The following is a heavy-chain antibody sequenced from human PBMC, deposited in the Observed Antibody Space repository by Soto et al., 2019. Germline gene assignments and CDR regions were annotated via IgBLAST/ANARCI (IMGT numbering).Heavy chain of an antibody. V-gene: IGHV3-21*01. CDR1: GFSFSTYA. CDR3: ARDPKADSGWPYYLDY. D-gene: IGHD6-19*01. J-gene: IGHJ4*02. CDR2: ITKTGGHS. Sequence: EVQMVESGGGLGKPGGSLRLSCATSGFSFSTYAMNWVRQTPGEGLEWVAAITKTGGHSYYADSVKGRFIISRDNSDNSLSLQMNSLRVEDSAIYYCARDPKADSGWPYYLDYWGQGTLVTVSS.